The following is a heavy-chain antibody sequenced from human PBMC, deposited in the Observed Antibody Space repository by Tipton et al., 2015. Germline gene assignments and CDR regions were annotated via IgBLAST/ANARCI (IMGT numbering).Heavy chain of an antibody. Sequence: TLSLTCTVSGGSISSYYWSWIRQPPGKGLEWVGYIYYSGSTNYNPSLKSRVTISVDMSKNHFSLKLSSVTAADTAVYYCARTTSGWYRSRYCGMDVWGQGTTVTVSS. CDR2: IYYSGST. D-gene: IGHD6-19*01. CDR3: ARTTSGWYRSRYCGMDV. J-gene: IGHJ6*02. CDR1: GGSISSYY. V-gene: IGHV4-59*08.